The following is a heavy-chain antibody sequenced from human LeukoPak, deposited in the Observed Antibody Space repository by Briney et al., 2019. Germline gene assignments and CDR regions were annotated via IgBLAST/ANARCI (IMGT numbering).Heavy chain of an antibody. CDR3: ARDRHYYDSSGYIDY. CDR2: INPNSGGT. D-gene: IGHD3-22*01. V-gene: IGHV1-2*02. CDR1: GGTFSSYA. Sequence: ASVKVSCKASGGTFSSYAISWVRQAPGQGLEWMGWINPNSGGTNYAQKFQGRVTMTRDTSISTAYMELSRLRSDDTAVYYCARDRHYYDSSGYIDYLGQGTLVTVSS. J-gene: IGHJ4*02.